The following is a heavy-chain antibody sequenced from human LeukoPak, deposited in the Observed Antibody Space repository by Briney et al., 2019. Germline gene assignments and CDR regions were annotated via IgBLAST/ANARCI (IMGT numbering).Heavy chain of an antibody. CDR3: ARVTTSTSCYAD. CDR2: IYYSGST. CDR1: GGSISSGGYY. D-gene: IGHD2-2*01. J-gene: IGHJ4*02. Sequence: PSQTLSLTCTVSGGSISSGGYYWSWTRQHPGKGLEWIGYIYYSGSTYYNPSLKSRVTISVDTSKNQFSLKLSPVTAADTAVYYCARVTTSTSCYADWGQGTLVTLSS. V-gene: IGHV4-31*03.